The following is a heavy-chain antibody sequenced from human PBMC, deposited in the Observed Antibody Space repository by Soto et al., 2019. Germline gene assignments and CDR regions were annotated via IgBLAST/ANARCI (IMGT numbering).Heavy chain of an antibody. Sequence: ASVKVSCNASGYTFTSYGISWVRQAPGQGLEWMGWISAYNGNTNYAQKLQGRVTMTTDTSTSTAYMELRSLRSDDTAVYYCAGDVVPAAYYYYYYGMDVWGQGTTVTVSS. J-gene: IGHJ6*02. V-gene: IGHV1-18*01. CDR3: AGDVVPAAYYYYYYGMDV. D-gene: IGHD2-2*01. CDR2: ISAYNGNT. CDR1: GYTFTSYG.